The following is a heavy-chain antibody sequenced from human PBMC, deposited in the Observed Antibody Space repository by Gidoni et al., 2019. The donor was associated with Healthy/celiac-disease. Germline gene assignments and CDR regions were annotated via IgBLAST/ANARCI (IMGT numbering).Heavy chain of an antibody. J-gene: IGHJ4*02. CDR2: ISYDGSNK. CDR3: ARDHAPAYYDFWSGYCGYDY. Sequence: QVQLVESGGGLVQPRRFLILSFAASGFTSGTYPFNWVRQAPAKGLEWVAVISYDGSNKYYADSVKSRFTISRDNSKSTLYLKMNSLRAEDTAVYYCARDHAPAYYDFWSGYCGYDYWGQGTLVTVSS. CDR1: GFTSGTYP. D-gene: IGHD3-3*01. V-gene: IGHV3-30-3*01.